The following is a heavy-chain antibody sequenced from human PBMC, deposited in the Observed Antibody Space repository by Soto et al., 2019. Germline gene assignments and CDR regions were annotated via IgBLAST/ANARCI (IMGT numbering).Heavy chain of an antibody. V-gene: IGHV3-33*06. Sequence: QVQLVESGGGVVQPGRSLRLSCAASGFTFSSYGMHWVRQALGKGLEWVAVIWYDGSNKYYADSVKGRFTISRDNSKNTLYLQMNSLRAEDTAVYYCAKEFWSGPFDYWGQGTLVTVSS. CDR1: GFTFSSYG. D-gene: IGHD3-3*01. CDR2: IWYDGSNK. CDR3: AKEFWSGPFDY. J-gene: IGHJ4*02.